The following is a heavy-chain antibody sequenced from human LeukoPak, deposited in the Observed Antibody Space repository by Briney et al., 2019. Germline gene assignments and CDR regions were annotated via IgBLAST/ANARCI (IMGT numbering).Heavy chain of an antibody. D-gene: IGHD6-13*01. CDR2: ISDSGGST. Sequence: PGGSLRLSCAVSGFSLSRYAMSWVRKAPGKGLEWVSAISDSGGSTYYADSVKGRFTISRGNSRNTLYLQMNTLRAEDTAVYYCAKCRGSSWSDYFDYWGQGTLVTVSS. J-gene: IGHJ4*02. V-gene: IGHV3-23*01. CDR3: AKCRGSSWSDYFDY. CDR1: GFSLSRYA.